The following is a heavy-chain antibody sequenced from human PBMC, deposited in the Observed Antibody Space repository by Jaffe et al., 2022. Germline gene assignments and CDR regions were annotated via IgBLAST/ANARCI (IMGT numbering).Heavy chain of an antibody. CDR1: GFTFGDYA. J-gene: IGHJ4*02. D-gene: IGHD3-16*01. CDR2: IRSKAYGGTT. CDR3: TREAERGGTTYYFDY. V-gene: IGHV3-49*04. Sequence: EVQLVESGGGLVQPGRSLRLSCTASGFTFGDYAMSWVRQAPGKGLEWVGFIRSKAYGGTTEYAASVKGRFTISRDDSKSIAYLQMNSLKTEDTAVYYCTREAERGGTTYYFDYWGQGTLVTVSS.